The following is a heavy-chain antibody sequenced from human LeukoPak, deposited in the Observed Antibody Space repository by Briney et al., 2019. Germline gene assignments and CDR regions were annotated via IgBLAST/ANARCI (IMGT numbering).Heavy chain of an antibody. CDR1: GFTFSSYA. Sequence: PGGSLRLSCAASGFTFSSYAMHWVRQAPGKGLEWVSVIYAGGSTYYADSVKGRFTFSRDSSKNTLYLQMNSLRAEDTAVYYCARGFNRGFDPWGQGALVTVSS. J-gene: IGHJ5*02. V-gene: IGHV3-53*01. CDR3: ARGFNRGFDP. CDR2: IYAGGST. D-gene: IGHD1-14*01.